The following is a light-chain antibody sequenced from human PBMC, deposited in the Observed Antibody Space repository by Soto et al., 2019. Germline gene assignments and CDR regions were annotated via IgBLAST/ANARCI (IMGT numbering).Light chain of an antibody. V-gene: IGKV3-20*01. Sequence: EIVLTQSPGTLSLSPGERATLSCRASLSVSNNSLAWYQQKPGQAPRLLTYGASSAATGIPDRFSGSGSGTGFTLTISRHEPDDFAVYYCQGYDTSPFTFGPGTRVDIK. CDR1: LSVSNNS. CDR3: QGYDTSPFT. J-gene: IGKJ3*01. CDR2: GAS.